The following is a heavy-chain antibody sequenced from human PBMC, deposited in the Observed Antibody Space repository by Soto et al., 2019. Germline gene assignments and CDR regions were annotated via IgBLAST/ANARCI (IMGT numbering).Heavy chain of an antibody. CDR1: GFTFSSYA. Sequence: GSLRLSCAASGFTFSSYAMHWVRQAPGKGLEWVAVISYDGSNKYYADSLKGRFTISRDNSKNTLYLQMNSLRAEDTAVYYCARDKRDLRFLEWSYYFDFWGQGT. CDR2: ISYDGSNK. CDR3: ARDKRDLRFLEWSYYFDF. D-gene: IGHD3-3*01. V-gene: IGHV3-30-3*01. J-gene: IGHJ4*02.